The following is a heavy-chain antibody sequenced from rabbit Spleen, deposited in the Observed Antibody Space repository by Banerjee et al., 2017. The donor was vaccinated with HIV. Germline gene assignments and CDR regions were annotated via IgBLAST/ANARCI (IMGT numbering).Heavy chain of an antibody. CDR3: ARDTSSSFSSYGMDL. CDR2: IDTGSSGFT. J-gene: IGHJ6*01. V-gene: IGHV1S45*01. Sequence: QQQLEESGGGLVKPGGTLTLTCKASGIDFNSYYYMCWVRQAPGKGLEWIACIDTGSSGFTYFASWAKGRFTISKTSSTTVTLQMTSLTAADTATYFCARDTSSSFSSYGMDLWGQGTLVTVS. D-gene: IGHD1-1*01. CDR1: GIDFNSYYY.